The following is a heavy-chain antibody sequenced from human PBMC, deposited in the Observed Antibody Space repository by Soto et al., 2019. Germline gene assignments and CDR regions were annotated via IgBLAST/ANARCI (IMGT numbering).Heavy chain of an antibody. CDR1: CYSITSYW. J-gene: IGHJ6*02. CDR3: GRLYYYGMDV. CDR2: IDPSGSYT. V-gene: IGHV5-10-1*01. Sequence: GAALKFSWAGCCYSITSYWNRRGRPMRGKGLEWMGRIDPSGSYTNYRPSFQGHATISADQSISTADLQWSSLKASDTAMFYCGRLYYYGMDVWGQGTTVTVSS.